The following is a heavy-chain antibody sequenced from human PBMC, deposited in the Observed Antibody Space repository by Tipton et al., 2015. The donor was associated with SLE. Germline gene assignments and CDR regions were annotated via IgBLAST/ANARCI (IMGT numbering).Heavy chain of an antibody. D-gene: IGHD6-19*01. CDR2: THTSGST. J-gene: IGHJ2*01. Sequence: TLSLTCIVSGGSICTYYWSWFRQPPGKGLEWIGYTHTSGSTNYNPSLNSRVTISVDTSKNQLSLKLTSVTAADTAVYYCARGVRIAVVKGWYFDLWGRGTLVTVSS. CDR1: GGSICTYY. CDR3: ARGVRIAVVKGWYFDL. V-gene: IGHV4-4*08.